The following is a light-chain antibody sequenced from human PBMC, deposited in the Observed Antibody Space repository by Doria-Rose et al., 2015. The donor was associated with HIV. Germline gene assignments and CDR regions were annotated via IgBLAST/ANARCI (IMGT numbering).Light chain of an antibody. Sequence: QSVLIQPASVSGSPGQSITISCTGTTSDVGGYDYLSWYQHHPGKATKLMIYQVSNRTSGVSNRFSGSKSGNTASLTISGLQAEDEADYYCSSYTSSNTWVFGGGTKLTVL. CDR3: SSYTSSNTWV. CDR2: QVS. CDR1: TSDVGGYDY. V-gene: IGLV2-14*01. J-gene: IGLJ3*02.